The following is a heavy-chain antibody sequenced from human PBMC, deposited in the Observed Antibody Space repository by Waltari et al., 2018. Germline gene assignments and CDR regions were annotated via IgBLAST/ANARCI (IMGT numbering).Heavy chain of an antibody. V-gene: IGHV1-69-2*01. J-gene: IGHJ3*01. CDR3: ATALGDNTSASRPLHH. CDR1: GYTFSDYY. CDR2: VGPGDGEA. Sequence: EVQLRQSGAELRKPGTPVKISCKASGYTFSDYYIHWVQQAPGKGLQWVGLVGPGDGEAIYAGKVQRRSTRTADTSTDTAYVELSSLPSEDTAVFYCATALGDNTSASRPLHHWGQGTVITVSS. D-gene: IGHD3-10*01.